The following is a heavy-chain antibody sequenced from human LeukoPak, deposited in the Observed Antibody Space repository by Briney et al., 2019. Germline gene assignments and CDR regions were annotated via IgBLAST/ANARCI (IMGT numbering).Heavy chain of an antibody. D-gene: IGHD2-8*01. CDR2: IYYSGST. Sequence: SETLSLTCTVSGGSISSYYWSWIRQPPGKGLEWIGYIYYSGSTNYNPSLKSRVTISVDTSKNQFSLKLSSVTAADTAVYYCARHGLIIATGDLDFWGPGTLVTVSS. CDR1: GGSISSYY. CDR3: ARHGLIIATGDLDF. V-gene: IGHV4-59*08. J-gene: IGHJ4*02.